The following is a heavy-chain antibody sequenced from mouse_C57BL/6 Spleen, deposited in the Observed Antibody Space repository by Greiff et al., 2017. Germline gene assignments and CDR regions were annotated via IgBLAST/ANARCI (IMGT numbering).Heavy chain of an antibody. CDR1: GYSFTGYY. J-gene: IGHJ3*01. Sequence: VQLQQSGPELVKPGASVKISCKASGYSFTGYYMNWVKQSPEKSLEWIGEINPSTGGTTYTQKFKAKATLTVDKSSSTAYMQLKSLTSADSAVYYCAPGFAYWGQGTLVTVSA. CDR2: INPSTGGT. V-gene: IGHV1-42*01. CDR3: APGFAY.